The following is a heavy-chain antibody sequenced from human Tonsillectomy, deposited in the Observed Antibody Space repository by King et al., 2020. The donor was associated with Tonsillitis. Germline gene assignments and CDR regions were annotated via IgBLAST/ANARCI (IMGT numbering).Heavy chain of an antibody. D-gene: IGHD5-18*01. V-gene: IGHV4-59*01. Sequence: QLQESGPGLVKPSETLSLTCTVSGDSITRYYLSWIRQPPGKGLEWSGYMFYNGSTNYNPSLKSRDTMSVDTSKNQFSLKLSSVTAADTAVYYCARERDRNRIQLDYWGQGPPVPVPS. CDR2: MFYNGST. CDR1: GDSITRYY. CDR3: ARERDRNRIQLDY. J-gene: IGHJ4*02.